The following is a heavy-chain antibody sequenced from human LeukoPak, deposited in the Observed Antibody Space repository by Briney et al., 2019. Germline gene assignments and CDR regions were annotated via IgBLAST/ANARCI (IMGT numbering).Heavy chain of an antibody. CDR1: GFTFSSYE. CDR3: ARDDYGGNYNWFDP. Sequence: GGSLRLSCAASGFTFSSYEMNWVRQAPGKGLEWVSYISSSGSTIYYADSVKGRFTISRDNAKNSLYLQMNSLRAEDTAVYYCARDDYGGNYNWFDPWGQGNLVTVSS. CDR2: ISSSGSTI. D-gene: IGHD4-23*01. J-gene: IGHJ5*02. V-gene: IGHV3-48*03.